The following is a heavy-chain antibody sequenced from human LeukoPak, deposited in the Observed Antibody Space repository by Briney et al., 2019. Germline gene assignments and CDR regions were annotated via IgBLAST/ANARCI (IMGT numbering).Heavy chain of an antibody. CDR2: IYHSGST. D-gene: IGHD3-10*01. Sequence: SETPSLTCTVSGYSISSGYYWGWIRQPPGKGLEWIGSIYHSGSTYYNPSLKSRVTISVDTSKNQFSLKLSSVTAADTAVYYCARDRIYGSGSDHFDYWGQGTLVTVSS. CDR1: GYSISSGYY. V-gene: IGHV4-38-2*02. J-gene: IGHJ4*02. CDR3: ARDRIYGSGSDHFDY.